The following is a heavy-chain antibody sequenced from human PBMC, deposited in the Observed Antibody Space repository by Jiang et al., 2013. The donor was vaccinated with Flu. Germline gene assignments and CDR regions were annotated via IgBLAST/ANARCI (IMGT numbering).Heavy chain of an antibody. CDR2: IDPSDSYT. V-gene: IGHV5-10-1*01. CDR3: ARHPAGTH. J-gene: IGHJ4*02. Sequence: EWMGRIDPSDSYTNYSPPSQGHVTISADKSISTAYLQWSSLKASDTAMYYCARHPAGTHWGQGTLVTVSS. D-gene: IGHD6-13*01.